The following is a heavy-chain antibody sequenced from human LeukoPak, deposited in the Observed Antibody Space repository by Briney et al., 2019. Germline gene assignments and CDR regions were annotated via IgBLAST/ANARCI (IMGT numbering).Heavy chain of an antibody. V-gene: IGHV4-39*02. CDR2: IYYSGST. CDR1: GGSISISSYY. J-gene: IGHJ4*02. D-gene: IGHD3-10*01. Sequence: SETLSLTCTVSGGSISISSYYWGWIRQPPGKGLEWIGSIYYSGSTYYNPSLKSRVTISVDTSKNHFSLKLSSVTAADTAVYYCARSPDYYGSGSYLVSYYLDYWGQGTLVTVSS. CDR3: ARSPDYYGSGSYLVSYYLDY.